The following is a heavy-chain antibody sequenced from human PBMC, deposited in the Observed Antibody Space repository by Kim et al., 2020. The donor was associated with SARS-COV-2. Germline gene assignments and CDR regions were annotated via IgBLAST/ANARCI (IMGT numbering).Heavy chain of an antibody. CDR3: ARPVRGAAFDI. J-gene: IGHJ3*02. D-gene: IGHD3-10*01. CDR2: T. V-gene: IGHV1-3*01. Sequence: TKYSQKFQGRVTITRDTSASTAYMELSSLRSEDTAVYYCARPVRGAAFDIWGQGTMVTVSS.